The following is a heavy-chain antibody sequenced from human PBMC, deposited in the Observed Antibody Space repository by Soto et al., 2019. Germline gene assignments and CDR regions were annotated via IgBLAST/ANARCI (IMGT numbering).Heavy chain of an antibody. V-gene: IGHV1-69*13. D-gene: IGHD3-10*01. J-gene: IGHJ6*02. CDR3: ARGATYYSSPADV. Sequence: SVKVSCKASGGTFSSYAISWVRQAPGQGLEWMGGIVPIFGTANYAQKFQGRVTITADESTSTAYMELSSLRSEDTAVYYCARGATYYSSPADVWGQGTTVTVSS. CDR1: GGTFSSYA. CDR2: IVPIFGTA.